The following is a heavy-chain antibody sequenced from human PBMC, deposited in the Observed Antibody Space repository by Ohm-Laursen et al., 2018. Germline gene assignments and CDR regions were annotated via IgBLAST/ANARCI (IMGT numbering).Heavy chain of an antibody. CDR1: GFSLSTSGMC. V-gene: IGHV2-70*16. CDR3: ARIRRYSSSWFYFDY. D-gene: IGHD6-13*01. J-gene: IGHJ4*02. CDR2: IDWDDDK. Sequence: TQTLTLTCTFSGFSLSTSGMCVSWIRQPPGKALEWLARIDWDDDKFYSTSLKTRLTISKDTSKNQVSLTLTNMNPVDTATYYCARIRRYSSSWFYFDYWGQGTLVTVSS.